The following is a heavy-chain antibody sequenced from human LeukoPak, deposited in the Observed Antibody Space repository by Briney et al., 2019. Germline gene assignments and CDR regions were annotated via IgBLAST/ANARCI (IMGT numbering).Heavy chain of an antibody. CDR3: ARHRTTVTTPFDY. D-gene: IGHD4-17*01. CDR2: FYYTGTT. J-gene: IGHJ4*02. V-gene: IGHV4-39*01. Sequence: SETLSLTCTVSGGSVISTTYYWGWIRQPPGKGLEYIGSFYYTGTTYYNPSLKSRVTISVDTSKNQVSLNLNSVTAADTAVYCCARHRTTVTTPFDYWGQGTLVTVSS. CDR1: GGSVISTTYY.